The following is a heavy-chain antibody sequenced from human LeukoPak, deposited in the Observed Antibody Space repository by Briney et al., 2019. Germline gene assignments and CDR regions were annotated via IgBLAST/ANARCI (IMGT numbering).Heavy chain of an antibody. V-gene: IGHV3-30-3*01. CDR3: ARGPGIAAAAHYGMDV. J-gene: IGHJ6*02. D-gene: IGHD6-13*01. CDR2: ISYDGSNK. Sequence: PGGSLRLSCAASGFTFSSYAMHWVRQAPGKGLEWVAVISYDGSNKYYADSVKGRFTISRDNSKNTLYLQMNSLRAEDTAVYYCARGPGIAAAAHYGMDVWGQGTTVTVSS. CDR1: GFTFSSYA.